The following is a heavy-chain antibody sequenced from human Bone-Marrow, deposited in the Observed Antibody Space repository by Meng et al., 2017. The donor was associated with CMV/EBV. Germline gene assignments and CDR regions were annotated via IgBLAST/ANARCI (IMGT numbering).Heavy chain of an antibody. CDR1: SYSISSGYF. Sequence: SETRSLTCTVSSYSISSGYFWGWIRQPPGKGLEWIENILHRGNTYYNPSRKSRITMSVDTSRNQFSLNLSSVTAPDTAVYYGARVGATNWYFDLWGRGTLVTVSS. CDR2: ILHRGNT. CDR3: ARVGATNWYFDL. J-gene: IGHJ2*01. D-gene: IGHD1-26*01. V-gene: IGHV4-38-2*02.